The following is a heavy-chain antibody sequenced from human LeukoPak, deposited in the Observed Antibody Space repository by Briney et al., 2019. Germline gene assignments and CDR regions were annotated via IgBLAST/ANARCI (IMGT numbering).Heavy chain of an antibody. V-gene: IGHV3-53*01. CDR1: GFTVSSNY. Sequence: PGGSLRLSCAASGFTVSSNYMSWVRQAPGKGLEWVSVIYSGGSTYYADSVKGRFTISRDNSKNTLYLQMNSLRAEDTAVYYCAKDLVAVAGFFDYWGQGTLVTVSS. CDR2: IYSGGST. D-gene: IGHD6-19*01. CDR3: AKDLVAVAGFFDY. J-gene: IGHJ4*02.